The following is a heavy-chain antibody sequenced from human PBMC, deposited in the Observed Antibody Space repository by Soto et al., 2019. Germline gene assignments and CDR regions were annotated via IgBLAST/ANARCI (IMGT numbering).Heavy chain of an antibody. CDR2: IYYSGST. CDR3: ARPVDSGYDPSHFDY. J-gene: IGHJ4*02. D-gene: IGHD5-12*01. CDR1: GGSISSSSYY. V-gene: IGHV4-39*01. Sequence: QLQLQESGPGLVKPSETLSLTCTVSGGSISSSSYYWGWIRQPPGKGLEWIGSIYYSGSTYYNPSLKSRVTISVDTSKNQFSLKLSSVTAADTAVYYCARPVDSGYDPSHFDYWGQGTLVTVSS.